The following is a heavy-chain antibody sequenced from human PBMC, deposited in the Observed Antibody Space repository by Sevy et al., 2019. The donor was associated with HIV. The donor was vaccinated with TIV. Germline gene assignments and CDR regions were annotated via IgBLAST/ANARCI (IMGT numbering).Heavy chain of an antibody. CDR3: ARMIVVYNWFDP. D-gene: IGHD3-22*01. Sequence: SETLSLTCTVSGGSISSGDYYWSWIRQPPGKGLEWIGYIYYSGSTYYNPSLKSRVTISVDTSKNQFSLKLTSVTAAATAGYYCARMIVVYNWFDPWGQGTLVTVSS. J-gene: IGHJ5*01. V-gene: IGHV4-30-4*01. CDR1: GGSISSGDYY. CDR2: IYYSGST.